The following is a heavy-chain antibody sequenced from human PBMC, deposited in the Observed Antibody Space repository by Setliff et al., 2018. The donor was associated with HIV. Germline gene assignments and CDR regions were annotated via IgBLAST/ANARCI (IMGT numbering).Heavy chain of an antibody. D-gene: IGHD4-17*01. CDR1: GFTFSSYG. CDR2: IRYDDTYK. CDR3: MYGGRTATTH. V-gene: IGHV3-30*02. Sequence: GGSLRLSCAASGFTFSSYGMHWVRQAPGKGLEWVAFIRYDDTYKYYADSVKGRFTISRDNAKYSLYLQMNTLRVEDTAVYYCMYGGRTATTHWGQGTLVTVSS. J-gene: IGHJ4*02.